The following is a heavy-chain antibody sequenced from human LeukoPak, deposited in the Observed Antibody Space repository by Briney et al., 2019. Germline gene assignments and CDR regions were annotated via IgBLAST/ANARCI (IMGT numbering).Heavy chain of an antibody. J-gene: IGHJ3*02. D-gene: IGHD6-19*01. CDR1: GGSISSCAFY. CDR2: IYSSCST. Sequence: SETLTLTCTVPGGSISSCAFYWGWLPPPPGKGLHWTGSIYSSCSTYSSPSLKCRDTLSVDTFTNQFSLTLTPRTDADTAVYVCARQGWYSGGCYAFDIWGQGAMVTVSS. CDR3: ARQGWYSGGCYAFDI. V-gene: IGHV4-39*01.